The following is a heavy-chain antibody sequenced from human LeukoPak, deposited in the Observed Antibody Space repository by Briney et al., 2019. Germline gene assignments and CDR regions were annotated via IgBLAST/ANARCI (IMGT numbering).Heavy chain of an antibody. D-gene: IGHD1-26*01. CDR1: GYTLTELS. CDR3: ATGPSKWELLAY. Sequence: GASVKLSCKVSGYTLTELSMHWVRQAPGKGLEWMGGLDPEDGEKIYAQKFQGRVTMTEDTSTDTAYMDLSSLRSEDTAVYYCATGPSKWELLAYWGQGTQVTVSS. CDR2: LDPEDGEK. J-gene: IGHJ4*02. V-gene: IGHV1-24*01.